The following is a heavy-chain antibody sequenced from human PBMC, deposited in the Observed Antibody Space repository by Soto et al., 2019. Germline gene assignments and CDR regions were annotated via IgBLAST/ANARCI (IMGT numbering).Heavy chain of an antibody. D-gene: IGHD1-7*01. CDR2: IWYDGSNK. CDR1: GFTFSSYG. V-gene: IGHV3-33*06. CDR3: AKGNSWSPALVLDI. Sequence: PGGSLRLSCAASGFTFSSYGMYWVRQAPGKGLEWVAVIWYDGSNKYYADSVKGRFTISRDSSKNTLYLQMNSLRAEDTAVYYCAKGNSWSPALVLDIWGQGTMVTVSS. J-gene: IGHJ3*02.